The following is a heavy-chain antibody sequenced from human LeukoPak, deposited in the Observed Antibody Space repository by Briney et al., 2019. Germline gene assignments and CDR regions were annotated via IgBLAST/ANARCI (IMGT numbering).Heavy chain of an antibody. CDR3: ARDLVAAGGDY. CDR2: ISYDGSNK. CDR1: GFTFSSYA. V-gene: IGHV3-30*03. J-gene: IGHJ4*02. D-gene: IGHD2-15*01. Sequence: PGGSLRLSCAASGFTFSSYAMRWVRQAPGKGLEWVAVISYDGSNKYYADSVKGRFTISRDNSKNTLYLQMNSLRAEDTAVYYCARDLVAAGGDYWGQGTLITVSS.